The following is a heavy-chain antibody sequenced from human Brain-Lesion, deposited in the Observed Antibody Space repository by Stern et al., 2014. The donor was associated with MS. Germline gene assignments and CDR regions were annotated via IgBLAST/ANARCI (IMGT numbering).Heavy chain of an antibody. V-gene: IGHV1-2*02. Sequence: QMQLVQSGAEVKKPGASVKVSCKTSGYIFTGYYIHWVRQAPGQGLEWMAWINTNTGGTKYAQKFQGRVTMSRDTSISTAYVELSSLTSDDTAVYYCARDQRGITIFGVVTDYYYLVMDVWGQGTTVTVSS. J-gene: IGHJ6*02. CDR1: GYIFTGYY. D-gene: IGHD3-3*01. CDR3: ARDQRGITIFGVVTDYYYLVMDV. CDR2: INTNTGGT.